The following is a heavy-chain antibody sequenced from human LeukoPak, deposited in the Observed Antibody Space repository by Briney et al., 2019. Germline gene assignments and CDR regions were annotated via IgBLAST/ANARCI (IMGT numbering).Heavy chain of an antibody. Sequence: GGSLRLSCAASGFTFSSYAMSWVRQAPGKGLEWVSAISGSGGSTYYADSVKGRFTISRDNSKNTLYLQMNSLRAEDTAVYYCAGGNCRMVDAFDIWGKGTMVTVSS. V-gene: IGHV3-23*01. CDR3: AGGNCRMVDAFDI. J-gene: IGHJ3*02. CDR2: ISGSGGST. CDR1: GFTFSSYA. D-gene: IGHD4-23*01.